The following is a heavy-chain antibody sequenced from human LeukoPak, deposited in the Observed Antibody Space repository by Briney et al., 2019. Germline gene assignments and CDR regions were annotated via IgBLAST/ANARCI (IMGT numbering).Heavy chain of an antibody. Sequence: PSETLSLTCTVSGGSISSHYWSWIRQPPGKGLEWIGYIYYSGSTNYSPSLKSRVTISVDTSKNQFSLKLSSVTAADTAVYYCARHPNVIASYYFDYWGQGTLVTVSS. CDR1: GGSISSHY. D-gene: IGHD3-16*02. V-gene: IGHV4-59*08. J-gene: IGHJ4*02. CDR2: IYYSGST. CDR3: ARHPNVIASYYFDY.